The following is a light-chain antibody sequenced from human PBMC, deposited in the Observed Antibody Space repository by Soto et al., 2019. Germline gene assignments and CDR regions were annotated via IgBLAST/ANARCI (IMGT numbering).Light chain of an antibody. J-gene: IGKJ1*01. CDR1: QSVSSN. V-gene: IGKV3-11*01. CDR2: DAS. Sequence: DILLTQSPATRSLSPGERATLSCGASQSVSSNLAWYQQKFGQAPRLLIYDASKRATGIPARFSGSGSGTDFTLTVSSLEPEDFVVYYCQQRRNLPWTFGQGTKAAIK. CDR3: QQRRNLPWT.